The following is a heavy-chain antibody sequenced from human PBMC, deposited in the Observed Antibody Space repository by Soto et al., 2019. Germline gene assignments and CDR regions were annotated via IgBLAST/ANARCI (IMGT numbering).Heavy chain of an antibody. V-gene: IGHV1-8*02. CDR2: MNPINGAT. CDR1: GYDFTAYD. CDR3: GRGPSPRAPAGGTPYYYAMDV. D-gene: IGHD6-13*01. Sequence: ASVKVSCKASGYDFTAYDINWVRQASGQGLEWMGWMNPINGATGTARRFQGRVSLSKNTATGTAYLELTSLRSDDTAVYYCGRGPSPRAPAGGTPYYYAMDVWGQGTTVTVSS. J-gene: IGHJ6*02.